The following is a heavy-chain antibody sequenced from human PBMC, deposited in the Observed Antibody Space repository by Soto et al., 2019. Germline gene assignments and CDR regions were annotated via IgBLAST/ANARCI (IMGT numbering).Heavy chain of an antibody. D-gene: IGHD3-9*01. CDR2: INPNSGGT. CDR3: TREHYDILTGYYGLDY. CDR1: GYTFTGYY. Sequence: ASVKVSCKASGYTFTGYYMHWVRQAPGQGLERMGWINPNSGGTNYAQKFQGRVTMTRDTSISTAYMELSRLRSDDTAVYYCTREHYDILTGYYGLDYWGQGTLVTVS. V-gene: IGHV1-2*02. J-gene: IGHJ4*02.